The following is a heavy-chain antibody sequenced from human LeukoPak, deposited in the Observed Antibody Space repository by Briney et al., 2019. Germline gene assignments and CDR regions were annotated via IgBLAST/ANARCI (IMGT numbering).Heavy chain of an antibody. J-gene: IGHJ4*02. D-gene: IGHD6-19*01. Sequence: PGGSLRLSCAASGFTFDTHAMSWVRQAPGKGLEWVSGINGNGASTYYSDSVKGRFTISRDNSKNTLYLQMSTLRAEDTAVYYCVKERDRGTDVADDFDFWGQGTLVTVSS. CDR3: VKERDRGTDVADDFDF. CDR2: INGNGAST. CDR1: GFTFDTHA. V-gene: IGHV3-23*01.